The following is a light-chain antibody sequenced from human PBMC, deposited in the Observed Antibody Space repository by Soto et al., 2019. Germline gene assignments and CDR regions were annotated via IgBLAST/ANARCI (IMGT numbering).Light chain of an antibody. V-gene: IGKV3-11*01. CDR3: KNRSTWPPA. CDR1: QSVGIY. CDR2: DAS. J-gene: IGKJ5*01. Sequence: EIVLTQSPATLSLSPGERATLSCRASQSVGIYLGWFQQRPGQAPRLLIFDASNRAAGIPARFSGGGSGTDFTLTINSLEPEDFAVYYCKNRSTWPPAFGQGTRLEIK.